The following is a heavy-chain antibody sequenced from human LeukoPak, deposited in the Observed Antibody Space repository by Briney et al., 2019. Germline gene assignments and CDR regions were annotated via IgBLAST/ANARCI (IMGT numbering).Heavy chain of an antibody. D-gene: IGHD6-19*01. V-gene: IGHV3-30*18. CDR2: ISYDGSNK. J-gene: IGHJ4*02. Sequence: AGGSLRLSCAASGFTFSSYGMHWVRQAPGKGLEWVAVISYDGSNKYYADSVKGRFTISRDNSKNTLYLQMNSLRAEDTAVYYCAKDQWLVRSPFDYWGQGTLVTVSS. CDR1: GFTFSSYG. CDR3: AKDQWLVRSPFDY.